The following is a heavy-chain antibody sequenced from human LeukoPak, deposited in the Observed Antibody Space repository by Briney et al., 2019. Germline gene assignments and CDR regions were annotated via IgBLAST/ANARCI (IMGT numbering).Heavy chain of an antibody. CDR2: INPNTGVT. CDR3: ARDLWY. CDR1: GYSFTDNY. J-gene: IGHJ4*02. V-gene: IGHV1-2*06. D-gene: IGHD2-15*01. Sequence: ASVKVSCKASGYSFTDNYIHWVRQAPGQGLEWMGRINPNTGVTNYAENFQGRVTMTRDTSISTAYMELSRLRSDDTAMFYCARDLWYWGRGTLVTVSS.